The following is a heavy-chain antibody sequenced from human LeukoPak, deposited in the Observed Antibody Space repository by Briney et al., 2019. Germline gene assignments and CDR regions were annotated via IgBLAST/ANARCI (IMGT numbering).Heavy chain of an antibody. Sequence: PSQTLSLTCTVSGGSISSGSYYWSWIRQPAGKGLEWIGRIYTSGSTNYNPSLKSRVTISVDTSKNQFSLKLSSVTAADTAVYCCARDGGLEYSSSFYYYYYMDVWGKGTTVTVSS. CDR1: GGSISSGSYY. V-gene: IGHV4-61*02. CDR3: ARDGGLEYSSSFYYYYYMDV. D-gene: IGHD6-6*01. J-gene: IGHJ6*03. CDR2: IYTSGST.